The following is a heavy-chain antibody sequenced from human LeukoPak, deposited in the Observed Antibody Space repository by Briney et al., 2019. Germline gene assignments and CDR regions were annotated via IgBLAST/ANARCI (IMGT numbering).Heavy chain of an antibody. D-gene: IGHD3-10*01. CDR2: ITDDGSSP. V-gene: IGHV3-74*01. CDR1: GFTFSSYW. J-gene: IGHJ4*02. Sequence: GGSLRLSCVASGFTFSSYWMHWIRQAPGQGLVWVSRITDDGSSPGYADSVKGRFTISRDNAKNSLYLQMNSLRAEDTAVYYCASRGPFDYWGQGTLVTVSS. CDR3: ASRGPFDY.